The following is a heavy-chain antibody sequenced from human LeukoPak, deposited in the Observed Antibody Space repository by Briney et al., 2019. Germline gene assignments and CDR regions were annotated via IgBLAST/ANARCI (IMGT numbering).Heavy chain of an antibody. CDR2: IIPIFGSA. D-gene: IGHD5-18*01. Sequence: GASVKVSCKASGYTFTSYDINWVRQATGQGLEWMGGIIPIFGSANYAQKFQGRVTITADESTSTAYMELSSLKTEDTAVYYCTRDPKYSYGGYYFDYWGQGTLVTVSS. CDR1: GYTFTSYD. CDR3: TRDPKYSYGGYYFDY. V-gene: IGHV1-69*13. J-gene: IGHJ4*02.